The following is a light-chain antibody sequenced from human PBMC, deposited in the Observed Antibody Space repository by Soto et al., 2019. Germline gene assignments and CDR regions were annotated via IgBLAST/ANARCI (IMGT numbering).Light chain of an antibody. Sequence: LSLYIRDKVTITCRASQGISSYLAWYQQKPWKAPKLLIYAASTLQSGVPSRFIGSGSGTDFTLTISSLQQADDATPYCSQLNSYPLITSGEGTKVDIK. CDR2: AAS. J-gene: IGKJ4*02. V-gene: IGKV1-9*01. CDR1: QGISSY. CDR3: SQLNSYPLIT.